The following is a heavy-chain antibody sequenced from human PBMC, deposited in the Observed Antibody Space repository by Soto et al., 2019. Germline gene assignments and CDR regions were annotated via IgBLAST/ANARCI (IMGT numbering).Heavy chain of an antibody. V-gene: IGHV3-23*01. CDR2: FTAAGRNT. CDR3: ARAGGWLQEAFDI. J-gene: IGHJ3*02. CDR1: GLTFSDFA. Sequence: GGSLRHSCAASGLTFSDFAMSWVRKATGKGLEWVSTFTAAGRNTFYADSVKGRFTISRDNSKNTLYLQMNSLRAEDTAVYYCARAGGWLQEAFDIWGQGTMVTVS. D-gene: IGHD5-12*01.